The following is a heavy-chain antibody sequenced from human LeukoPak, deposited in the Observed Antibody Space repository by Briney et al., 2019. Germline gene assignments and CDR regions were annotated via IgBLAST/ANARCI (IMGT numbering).Heavy chain of an antibody. J-gene: IGHJ6*03. D-gene: IGHD3-10*01. Sequence: SETLSLTCTVSGGSISSSSYYWGWIRQPPGKGLEWIGSIYYSGSTYYNPSLKSRVTISVDTSKNQFSLKLSSVTAADTAVYYCARSYRYYYGSGSYYNRFPLSYYYYYMDVWGKGTTVTVSS. V-gene: IGHV4-39*07. CDR2: IYYSGST. CDR3: ARSYRYYYGSGSYYNRFPLSYYYYYMDV. CDR1: GGSISSSSYY.